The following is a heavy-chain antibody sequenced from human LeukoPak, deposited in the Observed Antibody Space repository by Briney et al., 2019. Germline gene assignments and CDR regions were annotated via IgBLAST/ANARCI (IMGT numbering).Heavy chain of an antibody. J-gene: IGHJ3*02. CDR1: GGAFSSYA. Sequence: ASVKVSCKASGGAFSSYAISWVRQAPGQGIEWMGGIIPIFGTANYAQKFQGRVTITTDESTSTAYMELSSLRSEDTAVYYCAGSIWVGAFDIWGQGTMVTVSS. V-gene: IGHV1-69*05. CDR3: AGSIWVGAFDI. CDR2: IIPIFGTA. D-gene: IGHD2-15*01.